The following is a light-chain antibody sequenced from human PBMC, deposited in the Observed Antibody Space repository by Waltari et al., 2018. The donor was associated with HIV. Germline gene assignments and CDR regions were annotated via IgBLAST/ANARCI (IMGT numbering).Light chain of an antibody. J-gene: IGLJ2*01. CDR1: TSNIGRHT. Sequence: QSVLSQPPSASGTPEQRVSISCSGRTSNIGRHTVRWFQQVPGAAPTVLIFGKKPRPSGGPDRAVGCKAATSASLARSGLQCEDEADYYCAAWDDSLNGPVVGGGTKLT. V-gene: IGLV1-44*01. CDR3: AAWDDSLNGPV. CDR2: GKK.